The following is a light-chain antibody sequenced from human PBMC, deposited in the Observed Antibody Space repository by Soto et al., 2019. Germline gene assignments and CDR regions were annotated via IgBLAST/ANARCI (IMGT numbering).Light chain of an antibody. CDR1: SSDVGGYNY. Sequence: QSALTQPASVSGSPGQSITISCTGTSSDVGGYNYVSWHQQHPGKAPKLMIYEVNNRPSGVPDRFSGSKSGSTASLTISGLQAEDEAEYYCCLSPGSLTWLFGGGTKLTVL. V-gene: IGLV2-14*01. J-gene: IGLJ3*02. CDR3: CLSPGSLTWL. CDR2: EVN.